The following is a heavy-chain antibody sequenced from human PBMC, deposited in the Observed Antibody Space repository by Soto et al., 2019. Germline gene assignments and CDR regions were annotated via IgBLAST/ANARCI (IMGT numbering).Heavy chain of an antibody. J-gene: IGHJ4*02. CDR3: ARVWSGPDY. Sequence: EVQLVESGGGLVKPGGSLRLSCAASGFTFSTYAMNWVRQAPGKGLEWVSSISISSSHMFYADSVKGRFTISRDNATNSRYLQMNSLRAEDSAVYYCARVWSGPDYWGQGTLVTVSS. CDR2: ISISSSHM. D-gene: IGHD3-3*01. CDR1: GFTFSTYA. V-gene: IGHV3-21*02.